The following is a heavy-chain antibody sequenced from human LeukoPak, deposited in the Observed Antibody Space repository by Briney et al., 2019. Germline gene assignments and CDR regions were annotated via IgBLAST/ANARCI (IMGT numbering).Heavy chain of an antibody. CDR3: ARVGSSSSLGFDY. CDR1: GFTFRSYG. CDR2: IWYDGSNK. V-gene: IGHV3-33*01. Sequence: GGSLRLSCAASGFTFRSYGMHWVRQAPGNGLEWVAVIWYDGSNKYCADSVKGRFTISRDNSKNTLYLEMSSLRAEDTAVYYCARVGSSSSLGFDYWGQGTLVTVSS. D-gene: IGHD6-6*01. J-gene: IGHJ4*02.